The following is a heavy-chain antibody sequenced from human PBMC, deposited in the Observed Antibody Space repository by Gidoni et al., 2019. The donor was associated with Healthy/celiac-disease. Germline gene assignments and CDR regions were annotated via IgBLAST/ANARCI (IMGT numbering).Heavy chain of an antibody. CDR2: IYTSGST. Sequence: QVQLQESGPGLGKPSETLSLTCTVSGCSISSYYWSWIRQPAGKGLEWIGRIYTSGSTNYNPSLKSRVTMSVDTSKNQFSLKLSSVTAADTAVYYCARDRGSGWPYDAFDIWGQGTMVTVSS. V-gene: IGHV4-4*07. J-gene: IGHJ3*02. CDR1: GCSISSYY. D-gene: IGHD6-25*01. CDR3: ARDRGSGWPYDAFDI.